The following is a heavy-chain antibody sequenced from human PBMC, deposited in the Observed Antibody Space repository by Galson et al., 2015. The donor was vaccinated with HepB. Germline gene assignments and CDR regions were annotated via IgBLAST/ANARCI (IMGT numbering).Heavy chain of an antibody. CDR2: ISGSGGST. V-gene: IGHV3-23*01. Sequence: SLRLSCAASGFTFSSYAMSWVRQAPGKGLEWVSAISGSGGSTYYADSVKGRFTISRDNSKNTLDLQMNSLRAEDTAVYYCAKLRTAMGSGYFDYWGQGTLVTVSS. D-gene: IGHD5-18*01. J-gene: IGHJ4*02. CDR1: GFTFSSYA. CDR3: AKLRTAMGSGYFDY.